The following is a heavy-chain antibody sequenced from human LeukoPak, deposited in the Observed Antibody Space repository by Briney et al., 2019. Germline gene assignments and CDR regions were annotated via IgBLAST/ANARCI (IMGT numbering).Heavy chain of an antibody. CDR3: AREGRAYRYSSSWYPTPSWFDP. D-gene: IGHD6-13*01. V-gene: IGHV3-21*06. J-gene: IGHJ5*02. CDR1: GFTFSNYA. Sequence: GGSLRLSCAASGFTFSNYAMSWVRQAPGKGLEWVSSINSRSNDIYYADSVKGRFTISRDNAKNSLYLQMNSLRAEDTAVYYCAREGRAYRYSSSWYPTPSWFDPWGQGTLVTVSS. CDR2: INSRSNDI.